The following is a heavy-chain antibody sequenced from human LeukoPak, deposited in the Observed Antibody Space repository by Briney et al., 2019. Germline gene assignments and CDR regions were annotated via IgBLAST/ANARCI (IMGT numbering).Heavy chain of an antibody. CDR1: GGTFSSYA. J-gene: IGHJ3*02. CDR2: IIPIFGTA. Sequence: ASVKVSCKASGGTFSSYAISWVRQAPGQGLEWMGRIIPIFGTANYAQKFQGRVTITTDESTSTAYMELSSLRSEDTAVYYRARDQSIGLAFDIWGQGTMVTVSS. V-gene: IGHV1-69*05. D-gene: IGHD3-3*02. CDR3: ARDQSIGLAFDI.